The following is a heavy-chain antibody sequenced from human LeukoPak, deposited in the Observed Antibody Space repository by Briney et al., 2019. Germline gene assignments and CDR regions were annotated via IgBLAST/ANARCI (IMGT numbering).Heavy chain of an antibody. V-gene: IGHV1-46*01. J-gene: IGHJ4*02. CDR3: ASPRLWSSSWYGLDY. Sequence: GASVKVSCKASGYTFTSYYMHWVRQAPGQGLEWMGIINPSGGSTSYAQKFQGRVTMTRDTSTNTVYMELSSLRSEDTAVYYCASPRLWSSSWYGLDYWGQGTLVTVSS. CDR2: INPSGGST. D-gene: IGHD6-13*01. CDR1: GYTFTSYY.